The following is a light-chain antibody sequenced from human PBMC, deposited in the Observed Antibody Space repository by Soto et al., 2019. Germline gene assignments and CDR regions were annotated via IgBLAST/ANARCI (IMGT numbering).Light chain of an antibody. J-gene: IGKJ1*01. Sequence: EIVLTQSPATLSLSPGERATLSCRASQSVYSLLAWYQQKPGQAPRLLIYDAANRATGIPARFSGSGYGTDFTLTISSLEPEDFAVYYCQRRANLWTFGQGTRVQIK. CDR1: QSVYSL. CDR2: DAA. CDR3: QRRANLWT. V-gene: IGKV3-11*01.